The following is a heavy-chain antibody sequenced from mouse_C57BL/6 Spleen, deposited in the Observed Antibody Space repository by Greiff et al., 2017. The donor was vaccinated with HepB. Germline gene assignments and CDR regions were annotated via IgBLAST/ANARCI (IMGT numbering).Heavy chain of an antibody. V-gene: IGHV6-3*01. Sequence: EVQLVESGGGLVQPGGSMKLSCVASGFTFSNYWMNWVRQSPEKGLEWVAQIRLKSDNYATHYAESVKGRFTISRDDSKSSVYLQRNNVRAEDTGIYYCTDWSYWGQGTLVTVSA. CDR3: TDWSY. CDR2: IRLKSDNYAT. CDR1: GFTFSNYW. J-gene: IGHJ3*01. D-gene: IGHD4-1*01.